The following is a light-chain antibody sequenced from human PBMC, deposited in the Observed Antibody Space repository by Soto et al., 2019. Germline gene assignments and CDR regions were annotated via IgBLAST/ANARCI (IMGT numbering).Light chain of an antibody. J-gene: IGKJ4*01. CDR3: PQYNNWPLLT. Sequence: EIVMSQSPATLSVSPGERATLSCRASQSVSSNLGWYQQKPGQAPRRLIYGASSRATGSPARFSGSGCGTEFTLTISSLQSEDSAVYYSPQYNNWPLLTFGGGTKVDIK. CDR2: GAS. V-gene: IGKV3-15*01. CDR1: QSVSSN.